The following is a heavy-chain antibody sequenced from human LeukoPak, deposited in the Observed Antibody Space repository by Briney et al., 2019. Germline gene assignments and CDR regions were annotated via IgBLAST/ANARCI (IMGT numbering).Heavy chain of an antibody. Sequence: SETLSLTCAVYGGSFSGYYWSWIRQPPGKGLEWIGEINHSGSTNYNPSLKSRVTISVDTSKNQFSLKLSSVTAADTAVYYCARGCHWGSFDYWGQGTLVTVSS. CDR2: INHSGST. V-gene: IGHV4-34*01. D-gene: IGHD7-27*01. CDR1: GGSFSGYY. J-gene: IGHJ4*02. CDR3: ARGCHWGSFDY.